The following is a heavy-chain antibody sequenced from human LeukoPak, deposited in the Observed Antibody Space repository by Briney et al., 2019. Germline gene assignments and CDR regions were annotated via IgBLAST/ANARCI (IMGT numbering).Heavy chain of an antibody. Sequence: ASVKVSCKASGGTFSSYAISWVRQATGQGLEWMGWMNPNSGNTGYAQKFQGRVTMTRNTSISTAYMELSSLRSEDTAVYYCARGSGSYYNSDYWGQGTLVTVSS. D-gene: IGHD3-10*01. CDR3: ARGSGSYYNSDY. V-gene: IGHV1-8*02. J-gene: IGHJ4*02. CDR1: GGTFSSYA. CDR2: MNPNSGNT.